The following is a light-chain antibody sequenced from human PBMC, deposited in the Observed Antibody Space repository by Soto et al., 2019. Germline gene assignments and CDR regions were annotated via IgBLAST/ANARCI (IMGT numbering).Light chain of an antibody. J-gene: IGKJ3*01. CDR1: QSVTSTY. CDR3: QQYHSLPTT. Sequence: EIVLTQSPGTLSLSPGERATLSCRASQSVTSTYLAWYQQKPGQPPRLLIYGASNRATGTPDRFSGGGSGTDFTLTISRLEPEDFTVYYCQQYHSLPTTFGPGTKVDI. CDR2: GAS. V-gene: IGKV3-20*01.